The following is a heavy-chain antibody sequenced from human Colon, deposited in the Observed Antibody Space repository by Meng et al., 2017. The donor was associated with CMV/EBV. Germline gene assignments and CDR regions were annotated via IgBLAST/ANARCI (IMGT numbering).Heavy chain of an antibody. CDR1: GFMFSRSW. CDR3: ARDTGIVGVIAY. CDR2: IKQNGNEK. J-gene: IGHJ4*02. D-gene: IGHD1-26*01. Sequence: GQLVEFGGGLVQSGGSLRLSCAASGFMFSRSWMSWVRQAPGKGLEWVATIKQNGNEKYYVDSVEGRFTISRDNAKNSLYLQMNNMRAEDTAVYYCARDTGIVGVIAYWGQGTLVTVSS. V-gene: IGHV3-7*04.